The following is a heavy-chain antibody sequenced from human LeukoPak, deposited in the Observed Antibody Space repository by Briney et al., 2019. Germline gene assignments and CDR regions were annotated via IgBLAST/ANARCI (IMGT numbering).Heavy chain of an antibody. CDR2: TYYRSAWYN. CDR3: ARRLTQYDCFDP. Sequence: SRTLSLTCAISGDSVSSNSVTWNWIRQSPSRGLEWLGRTYYRSAWYNDYAVSVRGRITVNPDTSKNQFSLHLNSVTPEDTAVYYCARRLTQYDCFDPWGQGILVTVSS. J-gene: IGHJ5*02. CDR1: GDSVSSNSVT. V-gene: IGHV6-1*01. D-gene: IGHD2-2*01.